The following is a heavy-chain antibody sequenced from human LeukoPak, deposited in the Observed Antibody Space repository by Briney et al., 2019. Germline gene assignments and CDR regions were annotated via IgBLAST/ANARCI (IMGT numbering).Heavy chain of an antibody. CDR2: IYPGDSDT. CDR1: GYSFTSYW. CDR3: AIAGGASPTNVVVVAATWNAFDI. J-gene: IGHJ3*02. D-gene: IGHD2-15*01. V-gene: IGHV5-51*01. Sequence: GESLKISCKGSGYSFTSYWIGWVRQMPGKGLKWMGIIYPGDSDTRYSPSFQGQVTISADKSISTAYLQWSSLKASDTAMYYCAIAGGASPTNVVVVAATWNAFDIWGQGTMVTVSS.